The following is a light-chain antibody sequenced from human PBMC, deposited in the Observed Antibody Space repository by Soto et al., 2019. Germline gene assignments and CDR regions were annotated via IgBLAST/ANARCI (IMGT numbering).Light chain of an antibody. CDR1: QSIMSY. Sequence: DIQMTQSPSPLSASVGDRLTITCRASQSIMSYLNWYQQKPGKAPNLLIYTASNLQSGVPSRFSGSGSGTDFTLTISSLQPEDFATYYCQQSYSTPYTFGQGTKLEIK. CDR3: QQSYSTPYT. V-gene: IGKV1-39*01. J-gene: IGKJ2*01. CDR2: TAS.